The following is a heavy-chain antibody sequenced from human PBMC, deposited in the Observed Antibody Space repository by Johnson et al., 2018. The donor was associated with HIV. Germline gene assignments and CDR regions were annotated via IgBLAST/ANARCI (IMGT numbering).Heavy chain of an antibody. CDR3: AKFVGAGSYDAFDI. J-gene: IGHJ3*02. CDR2: ISSDGSNK. D-gene: IGHD1-26*01. Sequence: QVQLVESGGGLVQPGGSLRLSCAASGFTFSSYAMSWVRQAPGTGLEWVAVISSDGSNKYYADSVKGRFTISRDNSKNTLYLQMNSRRAESTAVYYCAKFVGAGSYDAFDIWGQGTMVTVSS. CDR1: GFTFSSYA. V-gene: IGHV3-30-3*02.